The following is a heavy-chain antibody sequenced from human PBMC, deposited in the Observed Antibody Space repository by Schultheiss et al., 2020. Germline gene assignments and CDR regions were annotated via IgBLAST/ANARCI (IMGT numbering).Heavy chain of an antibody. CDR2: IYYSGST. Sequence: SETLSLTCTVSGGSISSYYWSWIRQPPGKGLEWIGYIYYSGSTNYNPSLKSRVTISVDTSKNQFSLKLSSVTAAYTAVYYCARDTVPNYYYGMDVWGQGTTVTVSS. CDR3: ARDTVPNYYYGMDV. CDR1: GGSISSYY. V-gene: IGHV4-59*12. D-gene: IGHD4-17*01. J-gene: IGHJ6*02.